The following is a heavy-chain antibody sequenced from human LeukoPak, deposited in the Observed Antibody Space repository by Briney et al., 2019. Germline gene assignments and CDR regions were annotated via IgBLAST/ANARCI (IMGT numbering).Heavy chain of an antibody. CDR1: GFTFSSYA. CDR2: FSGSGGST. Sequence: GGSLRLSCAASGFTFSSYAMSWVRQAPGKGRECISGFSGSGGSTYYADSVKGRFTISRDNAKNSLYLHMNRLRAEATALYYCAKDHCSSTSCYADYWGQGTLVTVSS. J-gene: IGHJ4*02. D-gene: IGHD2-2*01. CDR3: AKDHCSSTSCYADY. V-gene: IGHV3-23*01.